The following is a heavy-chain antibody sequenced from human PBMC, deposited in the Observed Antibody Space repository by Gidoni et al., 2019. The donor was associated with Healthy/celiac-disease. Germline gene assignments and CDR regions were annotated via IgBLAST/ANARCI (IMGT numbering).Heavy chain of an antibody. CDR2: IYYSGST. D-gene: IGHD3-10*01. J-gene: IGHJ4*02. Sequence: QLQLQESGPGLGMPSETLSLTCTVSGSSISSSRYYWGRIRQPSGTGLGWIGSIYYSGSTYYNPSLKSRVTISVDTSKNQFSLKLSSVTAADTAVYYCASATYYYGSVSYLRWGQGTLVTVSS. CDR1: GSSISSSRYY. CDR3: ASATYYYGSVSYLR. V-gene: IGHV4-39*01.